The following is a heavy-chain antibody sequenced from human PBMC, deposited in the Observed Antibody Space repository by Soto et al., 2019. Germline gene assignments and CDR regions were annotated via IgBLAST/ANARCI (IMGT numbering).Heavy chain of an antibody. V-gene: IGHV3-74*01. CDR2: IKGDESST. J-gene: IGHJ2*01. D-gene: IGHD6-13*01. CDR3: AKDSVRGQQLVLGPVGWYFNL. CDR1: GFTFSDYW. Sequence: GGSLRLSCAASGFTFSDYWMHWVRQAPGKGLVWVSRIKGDESSTNYADSVKGRFTISRDNSKNTLYLQMNSLRAEDTAVYYCAKDSVRGQQLVLGPVGWYFNLWGRGTLVTVSS.